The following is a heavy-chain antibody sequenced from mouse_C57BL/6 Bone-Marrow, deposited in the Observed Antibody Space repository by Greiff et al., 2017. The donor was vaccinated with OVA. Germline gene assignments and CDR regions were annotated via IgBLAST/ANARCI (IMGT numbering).Heavy chain of an antibody. CDR3: TRGKVTTLFDY. CDR1: GYTFTSYW. V-gene: IGHV1-5*01. J-gene: IGHJ2*01. Sequence: VQLQQSGTVLARPGASVKMSCKTSGYTFTSYWMHWVKQRPGQGLEWIGAIYPGNSDTSYNQKFKGKAKLTAVTSASTAYMELSSLTNEDSVVYYCTRGKVTTLFDYWGQGTTLTVSS. CDR2: IYPGNSDT. D-gene: IGHD2-2*01.